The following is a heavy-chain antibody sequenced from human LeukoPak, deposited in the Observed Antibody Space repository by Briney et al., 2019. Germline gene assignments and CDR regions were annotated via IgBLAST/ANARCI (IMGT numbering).Heavy chain of an antibody. V-gene: IGHV3-21*01. CDR1: GFTFSSYS. CDR2: ISSSSYI. D-gene: IGHD3-22*01. Sequence: GGSLRLSCAASGFTFSSYSMNWVRQAPGKGLEWVSSISSSSYIYYADSVKGRFTISRDNAKNSLYLQMNSLRAEDTAVYYCARGIYYDTLPFDYWGQGTLVTVSS. CDR3: ARGIYYDTLPFDY. J-gene: IGHJ4*02.